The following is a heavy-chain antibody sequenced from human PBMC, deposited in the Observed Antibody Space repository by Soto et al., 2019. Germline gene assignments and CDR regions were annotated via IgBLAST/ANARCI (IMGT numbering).Heavy chain of an antibody. Sequence: QVQLQQWGAGLLKPSETLPLTCAVYGGSFSGYYWSWIRQPPGKGLEWIGEINHSGSTNYNPSLKSRVTISVDTSKNQFSLKLSSVTAADTAVYYCARRGRDGYNRRAFDIWGQGTMVTVSS. CDR2: INHSGST. D-gene: IGHD5-12*01. V-gene: IGHV4-34*01. J-gene: IGHJ3*02. CDR3: ARRGRDGYNRRAFDI. CDR1: GGSFSGYY.